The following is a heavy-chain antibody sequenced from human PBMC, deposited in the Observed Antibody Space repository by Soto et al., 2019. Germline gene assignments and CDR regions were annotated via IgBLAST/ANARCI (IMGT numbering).Heavy chain of an antibody. CDR3: AHPRGYGVFDAVDI. Sequence: GGSLRLSCAASGFIFSTYAMNWVRQASGKGLEWVSAISSSGGSTHYAESVRGRFTISRDNSINTLYLQMSSLRTEDTAVYYCAHPRGYGVFDAVDIWGQGTMVTVSS. J-gene: IGHJ3*02. V-gene: IGHV3-23*01. D-gene: IGHD4-17*01. CDR1: GFIFSTYA. CDR2: ISSSGGST.